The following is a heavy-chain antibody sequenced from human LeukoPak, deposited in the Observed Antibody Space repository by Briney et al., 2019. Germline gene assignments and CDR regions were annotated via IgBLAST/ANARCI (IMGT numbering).Heavy chain of an antibody. D-gene: IGHD2-2*01. CDR3: ARHGAVVVPAAMGWYFDY. V-gene: IGHV4-31*03. J-gene: IGHJ4*02. CDR2: IYYSGST. CDR1: GASISSGGYY. Sequence: KASETLSLTCTVSGASISSGGYYWSWIRQHPGKGLEWIGYIYYSGSTYYNPSLKSRVAISVDTSKNQFSLKLNSVTAADTAVYYCARHGAVVVPAAMGWYFDYWGQGTLVTVSS.